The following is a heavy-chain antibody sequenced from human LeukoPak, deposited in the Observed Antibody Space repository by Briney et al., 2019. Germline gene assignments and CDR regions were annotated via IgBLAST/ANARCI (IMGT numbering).Heavy chain of an antibody. CDR1: GGSISNYY. J-gene: IGHJ4*02. CDR3: ARDQDSSGYYPGY. D-gene: IGHD3-22*01. CDR2: ISKSGST. V-gene: IGHV4-4*07. Sequence: PSETLSLTCTVSGGSISNYYWSWIRQPAGKRLEWIGRISKSGSTYYNPSLKSRVTISVDTSKNQFSLKLSSVTAADTAVYYCARDQDSSGYYPGYWGQGTLVTVSS.